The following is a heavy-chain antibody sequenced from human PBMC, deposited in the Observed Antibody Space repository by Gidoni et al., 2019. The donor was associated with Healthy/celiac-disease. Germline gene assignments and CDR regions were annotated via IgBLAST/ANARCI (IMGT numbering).Heavy chain of an antibody. CDR2: ISSSGSTI. D-gene: IGHD3-3*01. J-gene: IGHJ2*01. CDR1: GFPFSSSE. Sequence: EVQLVESGGGLVQPGGSLRLSCAASGFPFSSSEMNWVRQAPGKGLEWVSYISSSGSTIYYADSVKGRFTISRDNAKNSLYLQMNSLRAEDTAVYYCARSHDFWSGPRYFDLWGRGTLVTVSS. V-gene: IGHV3-48*03. CDR3: ARSHDFWSGPRYFDL.